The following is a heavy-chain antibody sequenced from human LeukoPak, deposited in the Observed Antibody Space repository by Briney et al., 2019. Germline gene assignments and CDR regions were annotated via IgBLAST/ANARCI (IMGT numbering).Heavy chain of an antibody. CDR1: GGSFSGYC. V-gene: IGHV4-34*01. CDR3: ARGTGGYSYGYYFDY. D-gene: IGHD5-18*01. Sequence: SETLSLTCAVYGGSFSGYCWSWIRQPPGKGLEWIGYIYYSGSTYYNPSLKSRVTISVDTSKNQFPLKLSSVTAADTAVYYCARGTGGYSYGYYFDYWGQGTLVTVSS. CDR2: IYYSGST. J-gene: IGHJ4*02.